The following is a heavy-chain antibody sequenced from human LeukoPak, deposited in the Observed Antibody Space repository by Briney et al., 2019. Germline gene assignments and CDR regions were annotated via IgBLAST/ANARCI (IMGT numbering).Heavy chain of an antibody. D-gene: IGHD4-11*01. Sequence: ASVKVSCKASGYTFTSYYMHWVRQAPGQGLEWMGIINPSGGSTSYAQKFQGRVTMTRDMSTSTVYMELSGLRSEDTAVYYCARDSDPRDYSNVNWFDPWGQGTLVTVSS. J-gene: IGHJ5*02. CDR3: ARDSDPRDYSNVNWFDP. V-gene: IGHV1-46*01. CDR2: INPSGGST. CDR1: GYTFTSYY.